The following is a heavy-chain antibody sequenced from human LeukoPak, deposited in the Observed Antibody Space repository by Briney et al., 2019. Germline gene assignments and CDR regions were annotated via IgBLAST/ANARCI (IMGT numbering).Heavy chain of an antibody. V-gene: IGHV4-39*01. J-gene: IGHJ4*02. CDR1: GGSISSSSYY. Sequence: SETLSLTCTVSGGSISSSSYYWGWIRQPPGKGLEWIASIYYSGSTYYNPSLKSRVTISVDTSKNPFSLKLSSVTAADTAVYYCARLVTGYYYDSSGYDSDYWGQGTLVTVSS. CDR3: ARLVTGYYYDSSGYDSDY. D-gene: IGHD3-22*01. CDR2: IYYSGST.